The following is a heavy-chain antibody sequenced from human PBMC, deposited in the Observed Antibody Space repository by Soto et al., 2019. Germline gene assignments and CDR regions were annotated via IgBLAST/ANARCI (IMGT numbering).Heavy chain of an antibody. D-gene: IGHD3-22*01. CDR3: ARANYDSSGYDY. Sequence: PGGSLRLSCAASGFTFSNYGMHWVRQAPGKGLEWVAVIWYDGSNKYYADSVKGRFTISRDNSKNTVYLQMNSLRAEDTAVYYCARANYDSSGYDYWGQGTLVTVSS. CDR2: IWYDGSNK. V-gene: IGHV3-33*01. CDR1: GFTFSNYG. J-gene: IGHJ4*02.